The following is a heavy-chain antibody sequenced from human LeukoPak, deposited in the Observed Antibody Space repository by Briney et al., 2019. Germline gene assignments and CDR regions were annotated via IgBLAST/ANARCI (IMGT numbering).Heavy chain of an antibody. Sequence: GGSLRLSCAASGFTFSSYGMHWVRQAPGKGLEWVAVISYDGSNKYYADSVKGRFTISRDNSKNTLYLQMNSLRAEDTAVYYCAKAGAAYGSYWGQGTLVTVSS. J-gene: IGHJ4*02. D-gene: IGHD4-17*01. V-gene: IGHV3-30*18. CDR3: AKAGAAYGSY. CDR1: GFTFSSYG. CDR2: ISYDGSNK.